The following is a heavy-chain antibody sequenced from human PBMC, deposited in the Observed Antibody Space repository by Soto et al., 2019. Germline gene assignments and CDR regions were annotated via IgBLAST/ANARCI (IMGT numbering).Heavy chain of an antibody. V-gene: IGHV1-8*01. CDR1: GYSFTSLD. CDR3: ARGVSAGVDY. D-gene: IGHD1-26*01. CDR2: MEPSTGRT. Sequence: GASVKVSCKASGYSFTSLDINWVRQTAGQGLGWMGWMEPSTGRTGYAQKFQGRVTMTRDTSINTAYMELTTLTSDDTAFYYCARGVSAGVDYWGQGTLVTV. J-gene: IGHJ4*02.